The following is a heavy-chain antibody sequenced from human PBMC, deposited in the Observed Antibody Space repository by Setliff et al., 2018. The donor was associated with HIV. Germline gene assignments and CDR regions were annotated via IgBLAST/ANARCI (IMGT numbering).Heavy chain of an antibody. V-gene: IGHV4-30-4*08. D-gene: IGHD3-22*01. CDR2: IYYTGST. J-gene: IGHJ4*02. CDR1: GGSIISGTNY. CDR3: ARSMNYYDSSGAPGY. Sequence: SETLSLTCTVSGGSIISGTNYWNWIRQPPGKGLEWIGYIYYTGSTYYNPSLKSRVTISVDTSKNQFSLKLSSVTAADTAVYYCARSMNYYDSSGAPGYWGQGTLVTVSS.